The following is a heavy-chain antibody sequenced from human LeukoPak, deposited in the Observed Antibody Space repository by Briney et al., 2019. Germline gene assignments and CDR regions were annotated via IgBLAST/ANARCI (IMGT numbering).Heavy chain of an antibody. CDR1: GGSFSGHY. D-gene: IGHD6-19*01. V-gene: IGHV4-34*01. J-gene: IGHJ6*03. Sequence: SETLSLTCAVYGGSFSGHYWSWIRQPPGKGLEWIGEINHSGSTNYNPSLKSRVTISVDTSKNQFSLKLSSVTAADTAVYYCARHLIVAGTQNYYYYYYMDVWGKGTTVTISS. CDR2: INHSGST. CDR3: ARHLIVAGTQNYYYYYYMDV.